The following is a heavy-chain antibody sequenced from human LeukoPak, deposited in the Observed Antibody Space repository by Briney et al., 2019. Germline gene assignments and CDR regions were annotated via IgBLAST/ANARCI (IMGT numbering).Heavy chain of an antibody. Sequence: RTADPVSLTCALYGGSFCGYYWRWTRHPRGKALEWIGEIHHSGSTNYIPSLMSRVTISVVTSKNQLSLNLSSVTAADTDVYYCATALPLPQFDYWGQGTLVTVSS. V-gene: IGHV4-34*01. CDR2: IHHSGST. CDR3: ATALPLPQFDY. CDR1: GGSFCGYY. J-gene: IGHJ4*02.